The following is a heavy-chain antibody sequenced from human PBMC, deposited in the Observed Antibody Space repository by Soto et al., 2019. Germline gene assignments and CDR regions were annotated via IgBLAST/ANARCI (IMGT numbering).Heavy chain of an antibody. J-gene: IGHJ3*02. CDR2: IWYDGTKK. D-gene: IGHD6-13*01. CDR1: GFTFSDSG. V-gene: IGHV3-33*01. CDR3: ARVDLGLVATGIDAFDI. Sequence: SLRLSCVASGFTFSDSGMHWVRQAPGKGLEWVALIWYDGTKKYYGDSVKGRFTIARDNSRNTLYLQMNSLRADDTAVYYCARVDLGLVATGIDAFDIWGQGTMVT.